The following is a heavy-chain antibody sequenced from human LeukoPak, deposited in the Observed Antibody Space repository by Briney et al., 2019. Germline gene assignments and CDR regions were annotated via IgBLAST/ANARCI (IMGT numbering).Heavy chain of an antibody. D-gene: IGHD6-6*01. CDR2: INPKSGGT. CDR3: ARDLGSPDY. CDR1: GYTFTDYY. V-gene: IGHV1-2*02. Sequence: GASVKVSCKASGYTFTDYYMHWVRQAPGQGLEWMGWINPKSGGTKYAQKFQGRVTTTRDTSISTAYLEVSRLRYDDTAIYYCARDLGSPDYWGQGTLVTVSS. J-gene: IGHJ4*02.